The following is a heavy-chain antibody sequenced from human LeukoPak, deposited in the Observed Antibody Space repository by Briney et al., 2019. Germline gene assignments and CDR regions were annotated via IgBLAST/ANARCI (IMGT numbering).Heavy chain of an antibody. Sequence: ASVKVSCKASGYTYRSCEINWVRQAPGQGLEWVGWIRPNSGKTGYAQKFQGRVTMTRDISTETAFLELSSLKFDDTGIFYCARGHYGGNRYFDIWGQGTLVTVSS. V-gene: IGHV1-8*01. J-gene: IGHJ4*02. CDR2: IRPNSGKT. D-gene: IGHD4-23*01. CDR3: ARGHYGGNRYFDI. CDR1: GYTYRSCE.